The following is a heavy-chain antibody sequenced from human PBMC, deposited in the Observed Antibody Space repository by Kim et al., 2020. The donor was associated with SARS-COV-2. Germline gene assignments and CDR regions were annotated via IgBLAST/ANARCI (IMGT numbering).Heavy chain of an antibody. CDR2: ITWNSGSI. CDR3: AKDMGYSSSWYGTSISPAMDV. J-gene: IGHJ6*03. V-gene: IGHV3-9*01. D-gene: IGHD6-13*01. Sequence: GGSLRLSCAASGFTFDDYAMHWVRQAPGKGLEWVSGITWNSGSIGYADSVKGRFTISRDNAKNSLYLQMNSLRAEDTALYYCAKDMGYSSSWYGTSISPAMDVWGKGTPVTVSS. CDR1: GFTFDDYA.